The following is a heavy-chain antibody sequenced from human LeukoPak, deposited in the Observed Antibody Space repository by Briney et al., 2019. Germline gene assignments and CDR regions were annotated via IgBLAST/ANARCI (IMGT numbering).Heavy chain of an antibody. CDR3: ARLVGEVDTAMAKGFDY. D-gene: IGHD5-18*01. J-gene: IGHJ4*02. CDR1: GGSISSYY. V-gene: IGHV4-59*08. Sequence: SETLSLTCTVSGGSISSYYWSWIRQPPGKGLEWIGYIYYSGSTNYNPSLKSRVTISVDTSKNQFSLKQSSVTAADTAVYYCARLVGEVDTAMAKGFDYWGQGTLVTVSS. CDR2: IYYSGST.